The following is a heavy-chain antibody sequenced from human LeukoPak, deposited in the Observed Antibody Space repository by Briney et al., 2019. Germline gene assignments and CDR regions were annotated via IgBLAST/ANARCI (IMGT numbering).Heavy chain of an antibody. D-gene: IGHD3-22*01. CDR3: ARIVDYYESSGTLDP. Sequence: ASVKVSCKASGYTFNGYYMHWVRQAPGQGLEWMGWINPYSGGTNYAQKFQGRVTMTRDTSINTAYMEVRRLRSDDTAVYYCARIVDYYESSGTLDPWGQGTLVTVSS. V-gene: IGHV1-2*02. CDR2: INPYSGGT. J-gene: IGHJ5*02. CDR1: GYTFNGYY.